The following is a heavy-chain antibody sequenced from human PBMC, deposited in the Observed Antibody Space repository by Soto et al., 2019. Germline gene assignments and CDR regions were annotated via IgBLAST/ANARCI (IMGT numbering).Heavy chain of an antibody. D-gene: IGHD6-13*01. Sequence: PGESLKISCKGSGYSFTSYWIGWVRQMPGKGLEWMGIIYPGDSDTRYSPSFQGQVTISADKSISTAYVQWSSLKASDTAMYYCARQNSIASSGTMEDHWGQGTLVTVSS. CDR1: GYSFTSYW. V-gene: IGHV5-51*01. J-gene: IGHJ4*02. CDR2: IYPGDSDT. CDR3: ARQNSIASSGTMEDH.